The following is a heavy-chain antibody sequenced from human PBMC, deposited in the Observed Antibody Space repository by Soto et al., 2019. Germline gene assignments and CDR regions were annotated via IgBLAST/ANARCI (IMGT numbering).Heavy chain of an antibody. Sequence: QVQLVESGGGLVKPGGSLRLSCAAPGFTFSDYYMSWIRQAPGKGLEWVSYISSSSSYTNYADSVKGRFTISRDNAKNSLYLQMNSLRAEDTAVYYCATGQYYYDSSAYYYSWGQGTLVTVSS. J-gene: IGHJ4*02. D-gene: IGHD3-22*01. V-gene: IGHV3-11*05. CDR3: ATGQYYYDSSAYYYS. CDR2: ISSSSSYT. CDR1: GFTFSDYY.